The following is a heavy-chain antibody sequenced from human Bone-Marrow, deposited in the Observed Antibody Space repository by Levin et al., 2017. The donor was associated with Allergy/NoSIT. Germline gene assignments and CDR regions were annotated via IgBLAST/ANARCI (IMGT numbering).Heavy chain of an antibody. V-gene: IGHV3-74*01. CDR3: VRGPSSLSGGLDP. CDR2: ITSDGRTT. J-gene: IGHJ5*02. Sequence: PGGSLRLSCAASGFNFRSDWMHWVRQAPGKGLVWVSRITSDGRTTSYAESVKGRFTISSDNAKDTLFLEMNSLRADDTARYYCVRGPSSLSGGLDPWGPGILVIVSS. CDR1: GFNFRSDW. D-gene: IGHD2-15*01.